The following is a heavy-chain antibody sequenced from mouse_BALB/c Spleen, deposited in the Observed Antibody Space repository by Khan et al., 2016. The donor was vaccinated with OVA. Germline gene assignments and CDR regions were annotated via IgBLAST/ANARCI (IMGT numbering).Heavy chain of an antibody. CDR2: LNPDSSTI. V-gene: IGHV4-1*02. J-gene: IGHJ3*01. Sequence: EVKLLESGGGLVQPGGSLKLSCAASGFDFSRYWMSWVRQAPGKGLEWIGELNPDSSTINYTPSLQDKFIISRDHAKNTLYLQMSKVRSEDTALYYCARPYRYDGRAWFAYWGQGTLVTVSA. CDR1: GFDFSRYW. D-gene: IGHD2-14*01. CDR3: ARPYRYDGRAWFAY.